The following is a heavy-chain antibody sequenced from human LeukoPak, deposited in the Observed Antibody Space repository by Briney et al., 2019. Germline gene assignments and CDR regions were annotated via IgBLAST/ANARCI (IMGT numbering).Heavy chain of an antibody. V-gene: IGHV3-30-3*01. Sequence: PGGSLRLSCVASGFTFSRYAMHWVRLAPGKGLEWVAVISYDGSNKYYADSVKGRFTISRDNSKNTLYLQMNSLRAEDTALYYCARDGKFYYGPGSYCDYWGQGTLVTVSS. D-gene: IGHD3-10*01. J-gene: IGHJ4*02. CDR3: ARDGKFYYGPGSYCDY. CDR1: GFTFSRYA. CDR2: ISYDGSNK.